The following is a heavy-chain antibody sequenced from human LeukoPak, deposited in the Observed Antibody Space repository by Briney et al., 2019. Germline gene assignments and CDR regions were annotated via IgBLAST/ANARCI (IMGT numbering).Heavy chain of an antibody. CDR3: ARRGVVRAEFDP. J-gene: IGHJ5*02. CDR1: GGSISSSSYY. D-gene: IGHD3-16*01. V-gene: IGHV4-39*01. Sequence: PSETLSLTCTVSGGSISSSSYYWGWIRQPPGKGLEWIGSIYYSGSTYYNPSLKSRVTISVDTSKNQFSLKLSSVTAADTAVYYCARRGVVRAEFDPWGQGTLVTVSS. CDR2: IYYSGST.